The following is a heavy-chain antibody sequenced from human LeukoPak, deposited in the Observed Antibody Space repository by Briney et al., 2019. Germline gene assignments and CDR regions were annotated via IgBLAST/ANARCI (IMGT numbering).Heavy chain of an antibody. CDR2: ISGSSIYI. D-gene: IGHD6-13*01. CDR3: ARVADFRLASAGSGDY. V-gene: IGHV3-21*01. J-gene: IGHJ4*02. CDR1: GLIFSTYG. Sequence: GGSLRLSCAASGLIFSTYGMNWVRQAPGKGLEWVSSISGSSIYIYYSESVKGRFTISRDNAKNSLYLQMNSLRADDTAVYYCARVADFRLASAGSGDYWGPGTLVTVSS.